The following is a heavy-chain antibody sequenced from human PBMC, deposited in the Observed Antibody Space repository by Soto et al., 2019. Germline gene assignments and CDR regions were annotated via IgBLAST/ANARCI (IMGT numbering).Heavy chain of an antibody. CDR2: INHLETT. CDR1: GASITYGAYS. Sequence: QLQLHMSGSGLVKPSQTLSLTCTVSGASITYGAYSWSWIRQTPGKGLEWIGYINHLETTFYNPSFESRLTLSIDRTKNQFSRNLKSMSAADRAVYFCARGGGFDSFDYWGQGSLVTVSS. J-gene: IGHJ4*02. V-gene: IGHV4-30-2*01. CDR3: ARGGGFDSFDY. D-gene: IGHD3-10*01.